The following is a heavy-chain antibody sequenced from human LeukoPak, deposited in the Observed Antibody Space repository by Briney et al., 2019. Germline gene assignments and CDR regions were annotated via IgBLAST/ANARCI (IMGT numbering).Heavy chain of an antibody. V-gene: IGHV1-8*03. CDR1: GYTFTSYA. Sequence: GASVKVSCKASGYTFTSYAMNWVRQATGQGLEWMGWMNPNSGNTGYAQKFQGRVTITRKTSISTAYMELSSLRSEDTAAYYCARVFMVRGTNWFDPWGQGTLVTVSS. CDR3: ARVFMVRGTNWFDP. CDR2: MNPNSGNT. J-gene: IGHJ5*02. D-gene: IGHD3-10*01.